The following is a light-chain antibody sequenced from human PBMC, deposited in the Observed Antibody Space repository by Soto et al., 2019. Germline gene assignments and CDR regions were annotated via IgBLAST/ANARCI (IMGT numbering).Light chain of an antibody. V-gene: IGKV3-15*01. Sequence: EKVLTQSPATLSVSPGEKATLSCRASQSVSNNLAWYQPKPGQAPRLLIFDASTRATGVPARFSGSGSGTEFTLTISSLQSEDFALYYCQQYNLWPPVTFGQGTKLEIK. CDR2: DAS. CDR1: QSVSNN. J-gene: IGKJ2*01. CDR3: QQYNLWPPVT.